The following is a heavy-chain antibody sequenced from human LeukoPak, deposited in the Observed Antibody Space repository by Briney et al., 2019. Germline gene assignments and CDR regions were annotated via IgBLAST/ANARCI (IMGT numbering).Heavy chain of an antibody. CDR2: ISGSGGST. Sequence: GGSLRLSCAASGVTFSSYAMSWVRQAPGKGLEWVSAISGSGGSTYYADSVKGRFTISRDNSKNTLYLQMNSLRAEDTAVYYCAKDGMIRPPYNWFDPWGQGTLVTDSS. J-gene: IGHJ5*02. D-gene: IGHD3-10*01. CDR1: GVTFSSYA. CDR3: AKDGMIRPPYNWFDP. V-gene: IGHV3-23*01.